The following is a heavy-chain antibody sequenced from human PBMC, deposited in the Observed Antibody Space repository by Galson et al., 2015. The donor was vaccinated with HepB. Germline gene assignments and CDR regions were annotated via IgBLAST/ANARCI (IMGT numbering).Heavy chain of an antibody. D-gene: IGHD5-24*01. CDR3: AIKLGIFYNYIGTYFDP. V-gene: IGHV5-51*01. J-gene: IGHJ5*02. CDR1: GCSFTNYW. CDR2: INPADSET. Sequence: QSGAEVKKPGESLKISCKVSGCSFTNYWIGWVRQMPGKGLEWMGIINPADSETKYSPSFQGQVTISVDKSISSAYLQWSNLKASDTAIYYCAIKLGIFYNYIGTYFDPWGQGTLVTASS.